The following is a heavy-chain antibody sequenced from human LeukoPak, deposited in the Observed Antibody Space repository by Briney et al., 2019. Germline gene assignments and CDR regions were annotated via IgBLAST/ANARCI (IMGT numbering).Heavy chain of an antibody. CDR2: IYASGST. D-gene: IGHD3-10*01. Sequence: SETLSLTCTVSGASITSYYWSWIRQPAGKGLEWIGRIYASGSTTYNPSLKSRVTMAVDTSKTQFSLKLSSVTAADTAVCYCARDSGTTGEVKFDPWGQGTLVTVSA. CDR3: ARDSGTTGEVKFDP. J-gene: IGHJ5*02. V-gene: IGHV4-4*07. CDR1: GASITSYY.